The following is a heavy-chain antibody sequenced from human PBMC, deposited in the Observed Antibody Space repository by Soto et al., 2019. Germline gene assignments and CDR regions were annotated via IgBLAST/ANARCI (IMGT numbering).Heavy chain of an antibody. CDR2: IIPIFGTA. Sequence: QVQLVQSGAEVKKPGSSVKVSCKASGGTFSSYAISWVRQAPGQGLEWMGGIIPIFGTANYAQKFHGRVTITADESTSTAYMELSSLRSEDTAVYYCARVYGYCSGGSCYPNYYYYYGMDVWGQGTTVTVSS. CDR3: ARVYGYCSGGSCYPNYYYYYGMDV. V-gene: IGHV1-69*01. D-gene: IGHD2-15*01. J-gene: IGHJ6*02. CDR1: GGTFSSYA.